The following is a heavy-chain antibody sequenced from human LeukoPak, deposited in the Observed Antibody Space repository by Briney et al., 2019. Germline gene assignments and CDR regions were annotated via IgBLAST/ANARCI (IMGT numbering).Heavy chain of an antibody. CDR3: ARDRAPIPSIAVEFDY. J-gene: IGHJ4*02. D-gene: IGHD6-19*01. CDR1: GYTFTSYG. CDR2: ISAYNGNT. Sequence: ASVKVSCKASGYTFTSYGISWVRQAPGQGLEWMGWISAYNGNTNYAQKLQGRVTMTTDTSTSTAYMELRSLRSDDTAVYYCARDRAPIPSIAVEFDYWGQGTLVTVSS. V-gene: IGHV1-18*01.